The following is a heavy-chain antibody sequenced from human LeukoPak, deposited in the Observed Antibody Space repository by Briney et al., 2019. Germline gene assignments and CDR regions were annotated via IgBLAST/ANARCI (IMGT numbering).Heavy chain of an antibody. CDR2: ISYDGSSN. D-gene: IGHD6-19*01. Sequence: TGGSLRLSCAASGFIFSSYAMHWVRQAPGKGLGCVAVISYDGSSNYYSDSVTGRVTISRDNSKNTLYLQMNSLRAEDTAVYYCAKGYSNGWFAIDSWGQGTLVTVSS. J-gene: IGHJ4*02. CDR3: AKGYSNGWFAIDS. V-gene: IGHV3-30*18. CDR1: GFIFSSYA.